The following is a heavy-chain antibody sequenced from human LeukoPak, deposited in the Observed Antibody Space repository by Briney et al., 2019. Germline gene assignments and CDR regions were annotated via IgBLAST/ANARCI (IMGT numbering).Heavy chain of an antibody. V-gene: IGHV3-7*01. J-gene: IGHJ3*02. CDR3: ARRRGSGSYFGAFDI. CDR1: GFTFSSYW. CDR2: IKQDGSEK. Sequence: GGSLRLSCAASGFTFSSYWMSWVRQAPGKGLEWVANIKQDGSEKYYVDSVKGRFTISRDNAKNSLYLQMNSLRAEDTAVYYCARRRGSGSYFGAFDIWGQGTMVTVSS. D-gene: IGHD1-26*01.